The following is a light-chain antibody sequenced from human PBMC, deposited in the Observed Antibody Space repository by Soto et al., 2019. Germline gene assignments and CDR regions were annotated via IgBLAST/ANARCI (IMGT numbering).Light chain of an antibody. Sequence: EVVLTQSPATLSLSPGESATLSCRASETVGRFLAWYQQRPDQAPRLVIYDTSARATSIPARFTGSGSGTDFTLTISSLEPDDFAVYYCQQGGPRPPRTFGQGTKVEIK. CDR1: ETVGRF. J-gene: IGKJ1*01. V-gene: IGKV3-11*01. CDR2: DTS. CDR3: QQGGPRPPRT.